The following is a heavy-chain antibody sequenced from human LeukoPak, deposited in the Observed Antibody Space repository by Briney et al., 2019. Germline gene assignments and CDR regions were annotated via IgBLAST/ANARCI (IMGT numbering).Heavy chain of an antibody. CDR3: ATEGIAAAGTLDY. D-gene: IGHD6-13*01. CDR2: ISSSSKYI. J-gene: IGHJ4*02. Sequence: GGSLRLSCAASGFTFNTYSMNWVRQAPGKGLEWVSSISSSSKYIYYADSVKGRFTISRDNAKNSLYLQMNSLRAEDTAVYYCATEGIAAAGTLDYWGQGTLVTVSS. V-gene: IGHV3-21*01. CDR1: GFTFNTYS.